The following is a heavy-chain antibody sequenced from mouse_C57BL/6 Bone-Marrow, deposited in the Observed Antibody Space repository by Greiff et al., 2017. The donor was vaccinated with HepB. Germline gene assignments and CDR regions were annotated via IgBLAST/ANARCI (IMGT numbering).Heavy chain of an antibody. D-gene: IGHD1-1*01. CDR2: ISDGGSYT. Sequence: EVMLVESGGGLVKPGGSLKLSCAASGFTFSSYAMSWVRQTPEKRLEWVATISDGGSYTYYPDNVKGRFTISRDNAKNNLYLQMSHLKSEDTAMYYCARVSTTVVPFAYWGQGTLVTVSA. CDR1: GFTFSSYA. J-gene: IGHJ3*01. V-gene: IGHV5-4*03. CDR3: ARVSTTVVPFAY.